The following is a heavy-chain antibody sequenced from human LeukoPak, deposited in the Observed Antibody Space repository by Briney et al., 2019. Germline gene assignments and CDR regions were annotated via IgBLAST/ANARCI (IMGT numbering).Heavy chain of an antibody. Sequence: PGGSLRLSCAASGFTFSSYGMHWVRQAPGKGLEWVAFIRYDGSNKYYADSVKGRFTISRDNSKNTLYLQMNSLRAEDTAVYYCARDRIAVAGIYYFDYWGQGTLVTVSS. J-gene: IGHJ4*02. V-gene: IGHV3-30*02. D-gene: IGHD6-19*01. CDR2: IRYDGSNK. CDR3: ARDRIAVAGIYYFDY. CDR1: GFTFSSYG.